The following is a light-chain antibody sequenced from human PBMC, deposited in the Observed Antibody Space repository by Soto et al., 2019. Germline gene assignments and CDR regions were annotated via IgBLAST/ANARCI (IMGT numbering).Light chain of an antibody. CDR3: QQSYSTPYT. CDR1: QSISSY. V-gene: IGKV1-39*01. CDR2: AAS. J-gene: IGKJ2*01. Sequence: DIQMTQSPSSLSASVGDRVTITCRASQSISSYLNWYKQKPGKAPKLLIYAASSLQSGVPARFSGSGSGTDFTLTISSLQPEDFATYYCQQSYSTPYTFGKGTKLEIK.